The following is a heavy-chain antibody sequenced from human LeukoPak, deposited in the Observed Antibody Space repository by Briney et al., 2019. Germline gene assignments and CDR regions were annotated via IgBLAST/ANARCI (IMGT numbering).Heavy chain of an antibody. J-gene: IGHJ4*02. CDR1: GFTFSSYD. CDR3: ARGVEYYDFWSGYSVLYYFDY. D-gene: IGHD3-3*01. V-gene: IGHV3-13*01. Sequence: PGGSLRLSCAASGFTFSSYDMHWVRHATGKGLEWVSAIGTAGDTYYPGSVKGRFTISRENAKNSLYLQMNSLRAGDTAVYYCARGVEYYDFWSGYSVLYYFDYWGQGTLVTVSS. CDR2: IGTAGDT.